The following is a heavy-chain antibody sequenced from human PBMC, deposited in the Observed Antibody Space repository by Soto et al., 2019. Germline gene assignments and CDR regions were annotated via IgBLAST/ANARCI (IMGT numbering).Heavy chain of an antibody. V-gene: IGHV3-23*01. J-gene: IGHJ4*02. D-gene: IGHD4-4*01. CDR2: ISDSGGST. CDR3: AKAATITTLYNFDF. Sequence: EVQLLESGGGLVQPGGSLRLSCAASGFTFSSFGMNWVRQAPGKGLEWVSLISDSGGSTYHADSVKGRFTISRDNSKNTLYLQMNSLRAEDTAVCYCAKAATITTLYNFDFWGQGTLVTVSS. CDR1: GFTFSSFG.